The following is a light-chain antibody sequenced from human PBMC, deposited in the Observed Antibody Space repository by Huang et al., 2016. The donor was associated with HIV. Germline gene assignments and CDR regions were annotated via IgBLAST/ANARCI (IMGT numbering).Light chain of an antibody. CDR3: QQYNNWPPIT. Sequence: EIVMTQSPVTLSVSPGERATLSCRASQSVSSNLAWYQQKPGQAPWLLIYGSSPRATGVPARFRGSGSGTEFTLTISSLQSEDFALYYCQQYNNWPPITFGQGTRLEIK. V-gene: IGKV3-15*01. CDR1: QSVSSN. CDR2: GSS. J-gene: IGKJ5*01.